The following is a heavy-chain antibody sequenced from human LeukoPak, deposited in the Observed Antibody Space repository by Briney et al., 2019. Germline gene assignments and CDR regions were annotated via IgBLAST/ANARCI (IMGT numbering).Heavy chain of an antibody. CDR3: VRLLDRDY. Sequence: GGSLRLSCAASGFTFSNYWMHWVRHAPGKGLVWVSRISTDGSSTNYADSVKGRFTISRDNARNTVYLQMNSLRAEDTAVYYCVRLLDRDYWGQGTRVTVSS. CDR1: GFTFSNYW. CDR2: ISTDGSST. D-gene: IGHD3-3*01. V-gene: IGHV3-74*01. J-gene: IGHJ4*02.